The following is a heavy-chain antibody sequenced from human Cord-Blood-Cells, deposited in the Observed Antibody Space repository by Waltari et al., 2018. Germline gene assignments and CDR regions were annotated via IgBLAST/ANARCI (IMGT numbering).Heavy chain of an antibody. D-gene: IGHD6-6*01. Sequence: QVQLVQSGAEVKKPGASVKVSCKASGYTFTSYYMHWVRQAPGQGLEWMGIINPRGGSTSCAQKFQGRVTMTRDTSTSTVYMELSSLRSEDTAVYYCARDFSSSYYFDYWGQGTLVTVSS. CDR1: GYTFTSYY. CDR3: ARDFSSSYYFDY. V-gene: IGHV1-46*01. J-gene: IGHJ4*02. CDR2: INPRGGST.